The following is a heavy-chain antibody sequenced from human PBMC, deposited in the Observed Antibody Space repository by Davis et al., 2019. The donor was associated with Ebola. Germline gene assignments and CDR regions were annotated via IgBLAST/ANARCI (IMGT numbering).Heavy chain of an antibody. CDR1: GGSFSANY. V-gene: IGHV4-39*01. D-gene: IGHD6-6*01. Sequence: MPSETLSLTCAVSGGSFSANYLGCIPHHPGMGLEWIGSIYYSGSAYYNPSLKSRVTISVDTSKNQFSLKLSSVTAADTAVYYCAGHVAAARPRPFYWGQGTLVTVSS. CDR3: AGHVAAARPRPFY. CDR2: IYYSGSA. J-gene: IGHJ4*02.